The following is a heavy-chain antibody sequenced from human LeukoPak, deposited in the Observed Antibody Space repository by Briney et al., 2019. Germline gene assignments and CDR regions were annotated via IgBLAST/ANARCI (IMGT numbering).Heavy chain of an antibody. CDR3: ARDEGSGWDY. D-gene: IGHD6-19*01. CDR1: GFSFRDYP. Sequence: GGSLRLSCEAAGFSFRDYPMGWVRRASGKRLEWVSGISAGADVIFYADPVKGRFTISRDNSKNTLYLQMNSLRAEDTAVYFCARDEGSGWDYWGQGTLVTVSS. CDR2: ISAGADVI. V-gene: IGHV3-23*01. J-gene: IGHJ4*02.